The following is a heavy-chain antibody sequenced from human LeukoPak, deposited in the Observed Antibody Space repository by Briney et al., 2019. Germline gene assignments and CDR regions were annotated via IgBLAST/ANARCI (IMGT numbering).Heavy chain of an antibody. CDR2: ILSDGSKE. CDR3: AGSSYSDAFDI. J-gene: IGHJ3*02. CDR1: GFTFSSYG. D-gene: IGHD2-15*01. Sequence: GGSLRLSCAASGFTFSSYGMHWVRQAPGKGLEWVAVILSDGSKEFYTDSVKGRFTISRDNSKNTLYLQMNSLGGEDTAFYFCAGSSYSDAFDIWGQGTMVTVSS. V-gene: IGHV3-33*01.